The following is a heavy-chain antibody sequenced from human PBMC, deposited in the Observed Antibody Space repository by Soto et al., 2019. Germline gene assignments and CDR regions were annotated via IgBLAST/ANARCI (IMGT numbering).Heavy chain of an antibody. D-gene: IGHD2-2*01. CDR2: INPGGGRT. CDR3: ARDVAGPGATDVMDV. J-gene: IGHJ6*02. CDR1: GYIFSSHC. V-gene: IGHV1-46*01. Sequence: ASVKVSCKASGYIFSSHCIYWVRQAPGQGLQWMGIINPGGGRTAYAQKFQGRVTLTRDMSTSTVYMELTSLTYDDTAVYYCARDVAGPGATDVMDVCGQGTTVTVS.